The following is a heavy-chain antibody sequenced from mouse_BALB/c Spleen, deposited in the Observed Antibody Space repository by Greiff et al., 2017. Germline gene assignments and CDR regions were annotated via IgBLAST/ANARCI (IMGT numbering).Heavy chain of an antibody. CDR2: ISDGGSYT. V-gene: IGHV5-4*02. Sequence: EVKLMESGGGLVKPGGSLKLSCAASGFTFSDYYMYWVRQTPEKRLEWVATISDGGSYTYYPDSVKGRFTISRDNAKNNLYLQMSSLKSEDTAMYYCARDGATVVATRDYWGQGTSVTVSS. J-gene: IGHJ4*01. CDR3: ARDGATVVATRDY. D-gene: IGHD1-1*01. CDR1: GFTFSDYY.